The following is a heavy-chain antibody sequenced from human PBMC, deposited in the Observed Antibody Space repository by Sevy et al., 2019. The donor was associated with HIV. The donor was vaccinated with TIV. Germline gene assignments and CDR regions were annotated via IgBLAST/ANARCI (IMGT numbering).Heavy chain of an antibody. V-gene: IGHV1-24*01. Sequence: ASVKVSCKVSGYTLTKLGMHWARQAPGKGLEWMGSFDPEDGETIYAQKFQGRLTMTEDTSTDTAYMDLSSLRSEDTAVYFCATTKDYYESSGSTFDYWGQGTVVTVSS. CDR3: ATTKDYYESSGSTFDY. J-gene: IGHJ4*02. D-gene: IGHD3-22*01. CDR2: FDPEDGET. CDR1: GYTLTKLG.